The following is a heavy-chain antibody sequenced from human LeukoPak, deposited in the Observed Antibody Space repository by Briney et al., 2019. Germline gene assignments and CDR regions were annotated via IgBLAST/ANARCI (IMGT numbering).Heavy chain of an antibody. D-gene: IGHD6-6*01. V-gene: IGHV5-51*01. CDR2: NYPGDSGT. CDR3: ARRYYSSSYYLDY. Sequence: GESLKISCKGSGYSFTNYWIGWVRQMPGKGLEWMGMNYPGDSGTRYSPSFQGQVTVSADNSISTAYLQWSSLKASDTAIYYCARRYYSSSYYLDYWGQGTLVTVSS. CDR1: GYSFTNYW. J-gene: IGHJ4*02.